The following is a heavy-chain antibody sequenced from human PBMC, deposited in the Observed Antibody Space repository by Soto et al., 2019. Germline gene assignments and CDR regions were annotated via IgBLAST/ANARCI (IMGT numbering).Heavy chain of an antibody. CDR1: GLTFSSYA. D-gene: IGHD6-19*01. CDR2: ISGSGGST. V-gene: IGHV3-23*01. J-gene: IGHJ4*02. Sequence: PGGSLRLSCAASGLTFSSYAMSWVRQAPGKGLEWVSAISGSGGSTFYGDSVKGRFTISRDNSKNTLFLQMNSLRAEDTAVYYCAGRITVAGTLAYWGQGTLVTVSS. CDR3: AGRITVAGTLAY.